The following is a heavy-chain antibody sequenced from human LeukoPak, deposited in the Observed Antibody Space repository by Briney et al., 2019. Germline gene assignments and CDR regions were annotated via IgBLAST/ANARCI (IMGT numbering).Heavy chain of an antibody. J-gene: IGHJ4*02. D-gene: IGHD3/OR15-3a*01. V-gene: IGHV3-21*01. CDR1: GFTFSSYS. CDR2: ISSSSSYI. CDR3: ARVGTGRTHYFDY. Sequence: GGSLRLSCAASGFTFSSYSMNWVRQAPGKGLEWVSSISSSSSYIYYADSVKGRFTISRDNAKNSLYLQMNSLRAEDTAVYYCARVGTGRTHYFDYWGQGTLVTVSS.